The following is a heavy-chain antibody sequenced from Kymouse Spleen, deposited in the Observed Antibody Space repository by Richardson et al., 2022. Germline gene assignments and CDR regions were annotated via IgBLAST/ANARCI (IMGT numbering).Heavy chain of an antibody. CDR2: IYSGGST. Sequence: EVQLVESGGGLIQPGGSLRLSCAASGFTVSSNYMSWVRQAPGKGLEWVSVIYSGGSTYYADSVKGRFTISRDNSKNTLYLQMNSLRAEDTAVYYCAGNNWNYYYYGMDVWGQGTTVTVSS. D-gene: IGHD1-20*01,IGHD1-7*01. V-gene: IGHV3-53*01. CDR1: GFTVSSNY. J-gene: IGHJ6*02. CDR3: AGNNWNYYYYGMDV.